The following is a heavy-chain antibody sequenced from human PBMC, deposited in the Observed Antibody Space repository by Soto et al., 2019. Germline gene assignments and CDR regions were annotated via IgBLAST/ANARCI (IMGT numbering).Heavy chain of an antibody. D-gene: IGHD3-3*01. CDR1: GGTFSSYA. Sequence: SVKVSCKASGGTFSSYAISWVRQAPGQGLEWMGGIIPIFGTANYAQKFQGRVTITADESTSTAYMELSSLRSEDTAVYYCARRGYCDFWSDSQSGMDVWGQGTTVTVSS. J-gene: IGHJ6*02. CDR2: IIPIFGTA. CDR3: ARRGYCDFWSDSQSGMDV. V-gene: IGHV1-69*13.